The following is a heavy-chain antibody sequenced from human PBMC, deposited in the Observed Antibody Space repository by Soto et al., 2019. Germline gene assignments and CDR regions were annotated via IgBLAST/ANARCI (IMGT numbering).Heavy chain of an antibody. J-gene: IGHJ3*02. D-gene: IGHD3-22*01. Sequence: GASVKVSCKASGYTFTSYAMHWVRQAPGQRLEWMGWINAGNGNTKYSQKFQGRVTITRDTSASTAYMELSSLRSEDTAVYYCARAPMIVVVRDAFDIWGQGTMVTVSS. CDR3: ARAPMIVVVRDAFDI. CDR1: GYTFTSYA. V-gene: IGHV1-3*01. CDR2: INAGNGNT.